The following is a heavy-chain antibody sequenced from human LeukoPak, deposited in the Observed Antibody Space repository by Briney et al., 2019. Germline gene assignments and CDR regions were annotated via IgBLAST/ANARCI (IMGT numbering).Heavy chain of an antibody. CDR3: ARSDYYDSSGYYSPRAFDI. CDR1: GGSISSSSYY. Sequence: SETLSLTCTVSGGSISSSSYYGGCIRQPPGKGLEWIGSIHYSGRTYYNPSLKSRVTISVDTSKNHFSRKLSFVTAADTAVYYCARSDYYDSSGYYSPRAFDIWGLGTMVTVS. V-gene: IGHV4-39*02. CDR2: IHYSGRT. D-gene: IGHD3-22*01. J-gene: IGHJ3*02.